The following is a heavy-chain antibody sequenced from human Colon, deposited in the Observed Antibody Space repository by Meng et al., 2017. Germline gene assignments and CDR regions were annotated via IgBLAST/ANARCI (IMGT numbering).Heavy chain of an antibody. D-gene: IGHD4-23*01. CDR3: ARHGGYYQDF. Sequence: WSWVRQPPGRGLEWIGQIDHRGSAYYRPSLNSRVTMSLDKSRNQFSLRLTSVTAADTAVYYCARHGGYYQDFWGQGTLVTVSS. V-gene: IGHV4-4*02. CDR2: IDHRGSA. J-gene: IGHJ4*02.